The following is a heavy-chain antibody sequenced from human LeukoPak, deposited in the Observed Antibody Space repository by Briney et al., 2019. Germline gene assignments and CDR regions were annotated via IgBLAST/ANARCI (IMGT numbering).Heavy chain of an antibody. D-gene: IGHD6-13*01. J-gene: IGHJ6*02. CDR1: GYTFTSYD. Sequence: ASVEVSCKASGYTFTSYDINWVRQATGQGLEWMGWMNPNSGNTGYAQKFQGRVTMTRNTSISTAYMELSSLRSEDTAVYYCARGGYSSSWYDYYYGMDVWGQGTTVTVSS. CDR3: ARGGYSSSWYDYYYGMDV. CDR2: MNPNSGNT. V-gene: IGHV1-8*01.